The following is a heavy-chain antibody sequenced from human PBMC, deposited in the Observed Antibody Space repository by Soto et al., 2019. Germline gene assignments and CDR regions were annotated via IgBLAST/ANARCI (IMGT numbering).Heavy chain of an antibody. CDR3: ARVERGTATTVVDAFDI. D-gene: IGHD1-1*01. J-gene: IGHJ3*02. V-gene: IGHV4-39*01. Sequence: SETLSLTCTVSGGSISTRSSYWGWIRQPPGKGLEWIGRIYYIGNTYYNPSLKSRVAISIDSSKNQFSLKMSSVTAADTALYYCARVERGTATTVVDAFDIWGPGTMVTVSS. CDR2: IYYIGNT. CDR1: GGSISTRSSY.